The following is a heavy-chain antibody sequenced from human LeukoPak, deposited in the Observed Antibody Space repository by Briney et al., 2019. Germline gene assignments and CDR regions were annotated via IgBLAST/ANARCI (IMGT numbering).Heavy chain of an antibody. D-gene: IGHD1-26*01. CDR2: FDPGDDET. Sequence: EASVKVSCKVSGYSLSELSTHWVRQAPGQGLEGMGGFDPGDDETIYAQKFQGRVTMTEDTSTDTAYLELSSLRSEDTAVYFCATEKDLLLDSWGQGTPVTVSS. V-gene: IGHV1-24*01. J-gene: IGHJ5*01. CDR3: ATEKDLLLDS. CDR1: GYSLSELS.